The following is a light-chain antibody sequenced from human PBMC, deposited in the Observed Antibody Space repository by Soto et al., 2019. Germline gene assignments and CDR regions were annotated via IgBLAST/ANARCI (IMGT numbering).Light chain of an antibody. Sequence: QAVVTQEPSLTVSPGGTVTLTCGSSTGPVTSSHYPYWFQQKPGQAPRTVLYDTSNRHSWTPARFSGSLLGGKAALTLSGAQPEDEAVYYCLLSYSDGRMFGGGTKLTVL. CDR1: TGPVTSSHY. J-gene: IGLJ3*02. V-gene: IGLV7-46*01. CDR3: LLSYSDGRM. CDR2: DTS.